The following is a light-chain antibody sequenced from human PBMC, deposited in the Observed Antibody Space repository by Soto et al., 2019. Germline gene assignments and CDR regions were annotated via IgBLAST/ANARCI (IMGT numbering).Light chain of an antibody. CDR2: GVS. CDR1: SSDVGGYNH. V-gene: IGLV2-11*01. Sequence: QSALTQPRSVSGSPGQSVTIPCTGTSSDVGGYNHVSWYQQHPGKAPKLMIYGVSKRPSGVPDRFSGSKSGNTASLTISGLQAEDEADYYCCSYAGSYTLVFGGGTKVTVL. CDR3: CSYAGSYTLV. J-gene: IGLJ2*01.